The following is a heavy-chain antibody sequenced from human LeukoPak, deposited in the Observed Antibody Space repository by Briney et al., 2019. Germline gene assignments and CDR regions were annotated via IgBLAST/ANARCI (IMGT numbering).Heavy chain of an antibody. Sequence: GGSLRLSCAASVLSFSDYYMRWIGQAPGKGLEWVSYISSSSSCTNYADSVKGRFTISRDNAKNSLYLQMNSLRAEDTAVYYCETRNRNYYGSGSHPEYWGQGTLVTVSS. CDR3: ETRNRNYYGSGSHPEY. CDR1: VLSFSDYY. CDR2: ISSSSSCT. D-gene: IGHD3-10*01. J-gene: IGHJ4*02. V-gene: IGHV3-11*06.